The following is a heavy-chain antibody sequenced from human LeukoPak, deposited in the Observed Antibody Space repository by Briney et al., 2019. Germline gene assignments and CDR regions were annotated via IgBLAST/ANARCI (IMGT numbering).Heavy chain of an antibody. CDR1: GGSFSSYY. Sequence: SETLSHTCAVYGGSFSSYYWTWIRQPPGKGLEWIGEINHSGSTNYNPSLKSRVTISVDTSKNQFSLKLSSVTAADTAVYYCARIYSRGWSLDYWGPGTLVTVSS. D-gene: IGHD6-19*01. CDR3: ARIYSRGWSLDY. V-gene: IGHV4-34*01. J-gene: IGHJ4*02. CDR2: INHSGST.